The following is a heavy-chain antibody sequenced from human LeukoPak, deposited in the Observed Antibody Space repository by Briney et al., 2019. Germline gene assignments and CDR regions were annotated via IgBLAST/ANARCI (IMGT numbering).Heavy chain of an antibody. Sequence: ASVKVSCKASGYTFTSYGISWVRQAPGQGLEWMGWISAYNGNTIYAQKLQGRVTMTTDTSTSTAYMELRSLRSDDTAVYYCARVDYYDILTGSQAADYWGQGTLVTVSS. J-gene: IGHJ4*02. CDR1: GYTFTSYG. V-gene: IGHV1-18*04. CDR2: ISAYNGNT. CDR3: ARVDYYDILTGSQAADY. D-gene: IGHD3-9*01.